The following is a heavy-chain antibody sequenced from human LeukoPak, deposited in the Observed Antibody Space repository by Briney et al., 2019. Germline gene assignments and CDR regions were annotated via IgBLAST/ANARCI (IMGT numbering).Heavy chain of an antibody. CDR1: GYTFTGYY. Sequence: ASVKVSCKGSGYTFTGYYIHWMRQAPGQGLEWMGWINPNSGGTNYAQKFQDRVTMTRDTSISTVYMELNRLTSDDTAVYYCARGGSSAWYAPIYWGQGTLVTVSS. D-gene: IGHD6-19*01. CDR2: INPNSGGT. J-gene: IGHJ4*02. CDR3: ARGGSSAWYAPIY. V-gene: IGHV1-2*02.